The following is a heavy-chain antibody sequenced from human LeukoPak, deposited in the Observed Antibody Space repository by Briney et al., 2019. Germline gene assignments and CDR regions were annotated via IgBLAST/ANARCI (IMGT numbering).Heavy chain of an antibody. CDR3: ASTDTYYDFWSGYSAFDI. D-gene: IGHD3-3*01. J-gene: IGHJ3*02. CDR1: GYTFTSYY. Sequence: ASVQVSCKASGYTFTSYYMHWVRQAPGQGLEWMGIINPSGGSTSYAQKFQGRVTMTRNTSISTAYMELSSLRSEDTAVYYCASTDTYYDFWSGYSAFDIWGQGTMVTVSS. CDR2: INPSGGST. V-gene: IGHV1-46*01.